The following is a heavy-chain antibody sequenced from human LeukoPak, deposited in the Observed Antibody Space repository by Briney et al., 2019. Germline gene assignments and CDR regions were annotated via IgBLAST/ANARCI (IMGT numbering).Heavy chain of an antibody. D-gene: IGHD3-16*02. CDR1: GFTFSSYW. CDR2: INTDGSTI. V-gene: IGHV3-74*03. Sequence: GGSLRLSCAPSGFTFSSYWMHWIRQAPGKGLEWVSRINTDGSTITYADSVKGRFTISRDNARNTLCLQMNSLRDEDTAVYYCARAGSYRFDYWGQGTLVTVSS. J-gene: IGHJ4*02. CDR3: ARAGSYRFDY.